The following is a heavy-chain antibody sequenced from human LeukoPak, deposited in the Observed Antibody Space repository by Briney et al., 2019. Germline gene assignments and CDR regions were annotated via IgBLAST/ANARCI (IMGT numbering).Heavy chain of an antibody. CDR3: ATKGSGFWTPLDY. CDR2: ISGSGDST. J-gene: IGHJ4*02. CDR1: KFTFSDFY. D-gene: IGHD3/OR15-3a*01. Sequence: GGSLRLSCVASKFTFSDFYMSWFRQAPGKGLEWVSAISGSGDSTYYADSVKGRFTISRDNSKNTLYLQMNGLRAEDTAAYYCATKGSGFWTPLDYWGQGTLVTVSS. V-gene: IGHV3-23*01.